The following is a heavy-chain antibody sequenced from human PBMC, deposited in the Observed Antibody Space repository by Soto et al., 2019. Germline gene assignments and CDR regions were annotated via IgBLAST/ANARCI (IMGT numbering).Heavy chain of an antibody. CDR3: AREDRYSGYDYFDY. D-gene: IGHD5-12*01. CDR1: GFPFSTYP. CDR2: ISSSSNTV. J-gene: IGHJ4*02. Sequence: GGSLRLSCAASGFPFSTYPMNWVRQAPGRGLEWVSYISSSSNTVYYADSVKGRFTISRDNAKSSLYLQMNSLRDEDTAVYYCAREDRYSGYDYFDYWGQGALVTVSS. V-gene: IGHV3-48*02.